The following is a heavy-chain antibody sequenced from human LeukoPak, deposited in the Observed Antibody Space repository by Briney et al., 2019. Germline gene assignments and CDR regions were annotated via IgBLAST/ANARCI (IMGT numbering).Heavy chain of an antibody. Sequence: GGSLRLSCAASGFTFSGYAMSRVRQAPGKGLEWVSAISGSGGSTYYADSVKGRFTISRDNSKNTLYLQMNSLRAEDTAVYYCAKDHCSSTSCYAKEDIVVVVAATKFDYWGQGTLVTVSS. CDR3: AKDHCSSTSCYAKEDIVVVVAATKFDY. D-gene: IGHD2-15*01. CDR2: ISGSGGST. J-gene: IGHJ4*02. CDR1: GFTFSGYA. V-gene: IGHV3-23*01.